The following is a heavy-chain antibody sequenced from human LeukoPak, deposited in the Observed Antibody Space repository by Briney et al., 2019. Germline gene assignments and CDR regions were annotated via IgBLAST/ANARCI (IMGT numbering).Heavy chain of an antibody. V-gene: IGHV5-51*01. CDR2: IYPGDSAT. J-gene: IGHJ3*02. D-gene: IGHD3-10*01. CDR1: GYSFTSYW. CDR3: ARHSFSGAWAFDI. Sequence: GESLKISCKGSGYSFTSYWIGWVRQMPGKGLEWLGIIYPGDSATRYRPSFQGQVNISADKSISPAYLQWSSLKASDTAMYYCARHSFSGAWAFDIWGQGTMVTVSS.